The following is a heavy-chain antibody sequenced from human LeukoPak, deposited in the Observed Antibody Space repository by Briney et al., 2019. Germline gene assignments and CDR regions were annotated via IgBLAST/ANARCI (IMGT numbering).Heavy chain of an antibody. D-gene: IGHD6-13*01. CDR1: RFTFSSYH. CDR2: ISGNGSRT. V-gene: IGHV3-64*01. Sequence: GGYLRLSCAASRFTFSSYHMHWVRHAPGKGLEYVSAISGNGSRTYYANSVRGRFTIARDNSKNTLYLKINSLRAEDTADCECARDHKVITAPGVHDYCGAGAPCTVSS. CDR3: ARDHKVITAPGVHDY. J-gene: IGHJ4*02.